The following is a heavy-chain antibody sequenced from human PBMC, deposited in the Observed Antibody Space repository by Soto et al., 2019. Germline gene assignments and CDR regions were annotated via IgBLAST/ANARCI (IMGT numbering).Heavy chain of an antibody. CDR2: ISASGRFK. J-gene: IGHJ4*02. CDR3: ASHQIAICDY. CDR1: GYAFSDFD. V-gene: IGHV3-23*01. D-gene: IGHD2-2*01. Sequence: EVQLLESGGGLVQPGGCLRLSCAASGYAFSDFDMSWVRQAPGKGLEWVSAISASGRFKPYADSVRGRFTISRDNFRGTVDLQMNSLRPEDTAVYYCASHQIAICDYWGRGTLVTVSS.